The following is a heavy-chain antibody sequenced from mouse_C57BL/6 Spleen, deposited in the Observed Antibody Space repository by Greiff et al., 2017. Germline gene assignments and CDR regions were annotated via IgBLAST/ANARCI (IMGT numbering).Heavy chain of an antibody. Sequence: QVQLQQSGAELVMPGASVKLSCKASGYTFTSYWMHWVKQRPGQGLEWIGEIDPSDSYTNYNQKFKGKSTLTVDKSSSTAYMQLSSLTSEDSAVYYCAGYYFDYWGQGTTLTVSS. CDR1: GYTFTSYW. CDR3: AGYYFDY. J-gene: IGHJ2*01. V-gene: IGHV1-69*01. CDR2: IDPSDSYT.